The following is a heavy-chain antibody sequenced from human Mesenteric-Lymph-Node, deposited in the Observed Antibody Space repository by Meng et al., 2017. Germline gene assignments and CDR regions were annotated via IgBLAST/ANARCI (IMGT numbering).Heavy chain of an antibody. CDR2: VKTDGSTT. D-gene: IGHD3-16*01. CDR1: GFTFSDYL. J-gene: IGHJ1*01. V-gene: IGHV3-74*02. CDR3: ANDRLNQ. Sequence: QCGEAGVGLVQPGGSLRLSCAASGFTFSDYLMSWIRHAPGKGLVWVSSVKTDGSTTNYADSVKGRFTIYRDNAKDTLFLQMNSLRGDDTAVYYCANDRLNQWGQGTLVTVSS.